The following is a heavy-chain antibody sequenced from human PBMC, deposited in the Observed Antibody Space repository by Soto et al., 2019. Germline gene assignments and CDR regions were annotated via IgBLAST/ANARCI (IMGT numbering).Heavy chain of an antibody. CDR2: IIPILGIA. D-gene: IGHD2-2*01. V-gene: IGHV1-69*04. CDR3: ARDCSSTSCPLDY. Sequence: SVKVSCKASGGSFSSYTISWVRQAPGQGLEWMGRIIPILGIANYAQKFQGRVTITADKSTSTAYMELSSLRSEDTAVYYCARDCSSTSCPLDYWGQGTLVTVS. CDR1: GGSFSSYT. J-gene: IGHJ4*02.